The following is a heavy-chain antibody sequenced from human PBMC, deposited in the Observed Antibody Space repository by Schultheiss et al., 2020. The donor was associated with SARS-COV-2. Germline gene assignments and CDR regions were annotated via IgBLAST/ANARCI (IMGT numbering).Heavy chain of an antibody. CDR2: IYHSGST. V-gene: IGHV4-34*01. CDR1: GGSFSGYY. Sequence: SETLSLTCAVYGGSFSGYYWSWIRQPPGKGLEWIGSIYHSGSTYYNPSLKSRVTISVDTSKNQFSLKLSSVTAADTAVYYCARDRYSNWAYYYYMDVWGKGTTVTVSS. CDR3: ARDRYSNWAYYYYMDV. J-gene: IGHJ6*03. D-gene: IGHD4-11*01.